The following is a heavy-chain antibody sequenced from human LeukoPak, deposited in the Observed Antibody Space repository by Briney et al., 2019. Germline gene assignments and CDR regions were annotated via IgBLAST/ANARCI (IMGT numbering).Heavy chain of an antibody. D-gene: IGHD6-19*01. J-gene: IGHJ4*02. CDR3: ARGPYYLDSSTYSFDY. V-gene: IGHV4-61*02. CDR1: GGSISSGSYY. Sequence: PSETLSLTCTVSGGSISSGSYYSSWIRQPAGKGLEWIGRIYTSGSTNYNPSLKSRVTISVDTSKNQFSLELSSVTAADTAVYYCARGPYYLDSSTYSFDYWGQGTLVTVSS. CDR2: IYTSGST.